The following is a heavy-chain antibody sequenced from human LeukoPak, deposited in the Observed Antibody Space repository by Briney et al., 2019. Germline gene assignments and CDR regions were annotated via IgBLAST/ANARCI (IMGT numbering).Heavy chain of an antibody. V-gene: IGHV3-11*03. CDR2: ISSSSSYT. D-gene: IGHD1-1*01. CDR3: ARFGTTHDAFDI. Sequence: GGSLRLSCAASGFTFSDYYMSWIRQAPGKGLEWVSYISSSSSYTNYADSVKGRFTISRDNAKNSLYLQMNSLSAEDTAVYYCARFGTTHDAFDIWGQGTMVTVS. CDR1: GFTFSDYY. J-gene: IGHJ3*02.